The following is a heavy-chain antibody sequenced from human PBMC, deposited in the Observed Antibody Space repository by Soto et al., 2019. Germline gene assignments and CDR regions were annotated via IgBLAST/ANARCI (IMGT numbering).Heavy chain of an antibody. J-gene: IGHJ4*02. CDR3: ARDHPEYNWNYAYLAY. V-gene: IGHV3-11*01. CDR1: GFDFSDYY. CDR2: ISVGGSTI. D-gene: IGHD1-1*01. Sequence: GGSLRLSCAASGFDFSDYYMSWLRQAPGKGLEWLAYISVGGSTIQYADSVKGRFTISRDNSRNSLHLQLDSLGVDDTAVYYCARDHPEYNWNYAYLAYWGQGTLVTVSS.